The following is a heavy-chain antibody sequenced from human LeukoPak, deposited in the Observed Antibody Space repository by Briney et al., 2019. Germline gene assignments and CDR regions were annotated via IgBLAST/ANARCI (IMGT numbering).Heavy chain of an antibody. V-gene: IGHV4-34*01. J-gene: IGHJ6*02. CDR2: INHSGST. Sequence: SETLSLTCAVYGGSSSGYYWSWIRQPPGKGLEWIGEINHSGSTNYNPSLKSRVTISVDTSKNQFSLKLSSVTAADTAVYYCARGGQWLSYYGMDVWGQGTTVTVSS. D-gene: IGHD6-19*01. CDR1: GGSSSGYY. CDR3: ARGGQWLSYYGMDV.